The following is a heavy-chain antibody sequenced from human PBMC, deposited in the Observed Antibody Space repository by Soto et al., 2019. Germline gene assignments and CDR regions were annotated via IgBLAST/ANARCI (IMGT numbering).Heavy chain of an antibody. J-gene: IGHJ4*02. CDR3: ARVPDQVVAATSY. CDR1: GFTFIGYS. CDR2: ISSSSSYI. Sequence: GGSLRLSCAASGFTFIGYSMNWVRQAPGKGLEWVSSISSSSSYIYYADSVKGRFTISRDNAKNSLYLQMNSLRAEDTAVYYCARVPDQVVAATSYWGQGTLVTVSS. V-gene: IGHV3-21*01. D-gene: IGHD2-15*01.